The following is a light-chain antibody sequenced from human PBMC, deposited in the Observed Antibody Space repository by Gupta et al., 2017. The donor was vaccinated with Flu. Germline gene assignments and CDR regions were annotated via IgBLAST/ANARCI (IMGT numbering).Light chain of an antibody. CDR2: EVT. CDR1: SSDVGGYNY. CDR3: SSYAGKYNEL. V-gene: IGLV2-8*01. Sequence: QSALTPPPSASASPGQSLTISCTGTSSDVGGYNYVSWYQHHPRRAPNLIIYEVTRRPSGVPERFSGSKVYNAASLTTSGLQTEDEADYYCSSYAGKYNELFGGGTKLTVL. J-gene: IGLJ3*02.